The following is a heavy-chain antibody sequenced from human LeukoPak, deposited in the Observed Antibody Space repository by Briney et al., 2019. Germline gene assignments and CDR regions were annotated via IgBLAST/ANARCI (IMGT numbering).Heavy chain of an antibody. D-gene: IGHD2-2*01. CDR3: ARDMGLIVVVPAALDF. CDR1: GYTFTSYG. CDR2: INPNSGGT. J-gene: IGHJ4*02. V-gene: IGHV1-2*02. Sequence: ASVKVSCKASGYTFTSYGISWVRQAPGQGLEWMGWINPNSGGTNYAQKFQGRVTMTRDTSISTAYMELSRLRSDDTAVYYCARDMGLIVVVPAALDFWGQGTLVTVSS.